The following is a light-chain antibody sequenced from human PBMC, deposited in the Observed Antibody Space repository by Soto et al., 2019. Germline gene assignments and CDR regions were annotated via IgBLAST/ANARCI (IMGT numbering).Light chain of an antibody. CDR2: WAS. CDR3: QQYISSPLT. V-gene: IGKV4-1*01. CDR1: QGLLYSLDNKSY. J-gene: IGKJ4*01. Sequence: DALMTQSPESLAASVGERATMRCKSSQGLLYSLDNKSYLAWYQQKPGQPPKLLIYWASTRATDVPAGVSASGSWTEFALTISRLEPEDVAVYYCQQYISSPLTFGGGTKVDIK.